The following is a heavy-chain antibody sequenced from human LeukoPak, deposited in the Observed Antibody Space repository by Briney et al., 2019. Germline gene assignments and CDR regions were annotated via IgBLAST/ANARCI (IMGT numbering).Heavy chain of an antibody. J-gene: IGHJ6*02. CDR1: GYTFTSYD. D-gene: IGHD6-19*01. CDR3: ARGPVTYSSGWYLMGYYYYGMDV. CDR2: MNPNSGNT. Sequence: GASVKVSCKASGYTFTSYDINWVRQATGQGLEWMGWMNPNSGNTGYAQKFQGRVTMTRNTSISTAYMELSSLRSEDTAVYYCARGPVTYSSGWYLMGYYYYGMDVWGQGTTVTVSS. V-gene: IGHV1-8*01.